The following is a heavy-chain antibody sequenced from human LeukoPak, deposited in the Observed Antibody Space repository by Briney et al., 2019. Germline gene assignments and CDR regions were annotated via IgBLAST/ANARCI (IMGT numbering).Heavy chain of an antibody. CDR2: IKQDGSEK. CDR3: ARAAYYDSSGYYYFVY. CDR1: GFSFSNYW. Sequence: GGSLRLSCAASGFSFSNYWMNWVRQAPGKGLEWVAIIKQDGSEKYYVDSVKGRFTISRDNAKNSLYLQMNSLRAEDTAVYYCARAAYYDSSGYYYFVYWGXGXLVTVSS. J-gene: IGHJ4*01. V-gene: IGHV3-7*01. D-gene: IGHD3-22*01.